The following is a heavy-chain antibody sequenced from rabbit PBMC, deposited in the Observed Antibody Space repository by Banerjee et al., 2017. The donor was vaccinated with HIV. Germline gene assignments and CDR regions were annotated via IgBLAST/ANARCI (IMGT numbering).Heavy chain of an antibody. V-gene: IGHV1S45*01. CDR2: INTGSGST. D-gene: IGHD6-1*01. CDR1: GFDFSSSYY. CDR3: ARGYTGYAAYDNAFNL. J-gene: IGHJ4*01. Sequence: QEQLEESGGDLVKPGGTLTLTCKASGFDFSSSYYMCWVRQAPGKGLEWIGYINTGSGSTWYATWAKGRFTISKTSSTTVTLQMTSLTAADTATYFCARGYTGYAAYDNAFNLWGQGTLVTVS.